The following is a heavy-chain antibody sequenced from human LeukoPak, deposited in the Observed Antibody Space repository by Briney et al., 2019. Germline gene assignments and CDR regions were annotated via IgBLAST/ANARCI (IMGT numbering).Heavy chain of an antibody. CDR3: AKSLSSASIFGVVISYSFDY. V-gene: IGHV3-30*02. Sequence: GGSLRLSCAASGFTFSSYGMHWVRQAPGKGLEWVAFIRYDGSNKYYADSVKGRFTISRDNSKNTLYLQMNSLRAEDTAVYYCAKSLSSASIFGVVISYSFDYWGQGTLVTVSS. CDR2: IRYDGSNK. CDR1: GFTFSSYG. J-gene: IGHJ4*02. D-gene: IGHD3-3*01.